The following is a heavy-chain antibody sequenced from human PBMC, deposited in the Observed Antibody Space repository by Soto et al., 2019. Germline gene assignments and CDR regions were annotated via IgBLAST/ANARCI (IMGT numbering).Heavy chain of an antibody. J-gene: IGHJ6*02. CDR3: GRGGSGIYGMDI. Sequence: EVQLVESGGGLVQPGWSLRLSCAASGFTFSSYWMHWVRQAPGKGLVWISRIIRDGSSTNYADSVKGQFTISRDNAKNTLYLEINSLRADDTAVYFCGRGGSGIYGMDIWGQGTTVTVSS. V-gene: IGHV3-74*01. CDR1: GFTFSSYW. D-gene: IGHD6-13*01. CDR2: IIRDGSST.